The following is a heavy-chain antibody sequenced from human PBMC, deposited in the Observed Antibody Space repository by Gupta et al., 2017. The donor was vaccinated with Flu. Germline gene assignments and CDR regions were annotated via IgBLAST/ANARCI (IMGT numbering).Heavy chain of an antibody. CDR1: GFTLSDHW. D-gene: IGHD3-16*02. Sequence: EVLLAESGGGLVQPGGCLRLSCKAYGFTLSDHWMTWVRQAPGKGLEWVAKINQDGNERDFVDSGKGRLTISRDDAKNLLFLQMNSLRVEDTAVYYCARVGIPADKSPYRHLDIWGQGTMVTVSS. V-gene: IGHV3-7*02. CDR2: INQDGNER. CDR3: ARVGIPADKSPYRHLDI. J-gene: IGHJ3*02.